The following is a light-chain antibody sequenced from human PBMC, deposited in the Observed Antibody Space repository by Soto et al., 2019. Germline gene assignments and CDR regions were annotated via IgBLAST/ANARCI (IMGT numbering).Light chain of an antibody. Sequence: DIQVTQSPSTLSASVGDSVTITFRASQSISSWLAWYQQKPGKAPKLLIYKASSLESGVPSRFSGSGSGTEFTLTISSLHPDDFATYYCQQYNSYWTFGQGTKVDI. CDR3: QQYNSYWT. CDR2: KAS. J-gene: IGKJ1*01. CDR1: QSISSW. V-gene: IGKV1-5*03.